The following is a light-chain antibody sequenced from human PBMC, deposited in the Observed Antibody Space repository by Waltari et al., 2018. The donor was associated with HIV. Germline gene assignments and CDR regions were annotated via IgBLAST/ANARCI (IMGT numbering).Light chain of an antibody. V-gene: IGLV2-23*02. CDR3: CSYAGSPTFVI. CDR2: DVN. Sequence: QSALTQPASVSGSLGQSITISCTGTSSDLGRYNLVSWYQQYPGKAPKVIIYDVNKWPSGVSHRFSGFKAANTASLTISGLQAEDEADYYCCSYAGSPTFVIFGGGTKVTVL. J-gene: IGLJ2*01. CDR1: SSDLGRYNL.